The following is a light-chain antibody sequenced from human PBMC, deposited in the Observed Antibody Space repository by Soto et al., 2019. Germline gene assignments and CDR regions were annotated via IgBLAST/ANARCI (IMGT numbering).Light chain of an antibody. CDR1: QSISSY. Sequence: DIQMTQSPSSLSASVGDRVTITCRASQSISSYLNWYQQKPGKAPKLLIYAASSLQSGVTSRFSGSVSGTNITLTISSLQPEDFATYYCQQSYSTPRTCGQGTKVEIK. V-gene: IGKV1-39*01. J-gene: IGKJ1*01. CDR2: AAS. CDR3: QQSYSTPRT.